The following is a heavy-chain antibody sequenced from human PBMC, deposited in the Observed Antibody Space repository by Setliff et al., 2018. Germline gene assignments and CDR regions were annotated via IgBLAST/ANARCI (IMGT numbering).Heavy chain of an antibody. CDR1: GDSISDISYY. D-gene: IGHD3-10*01. V-gene: IGHV4-39*01. J-gene: IGHJ6*03. CDR2: IYYSGTA. CDR3: ARGLRGFGDLLSYYYYYYYMDV. Sequence: SETLSLTCTISGDSISDISYYWGFIRQSPGKGPEWIGSIYYSGTAYYNPSLESRVTMFVDTSKNQFSLRLNSVTAADTAVYYCARGLRGFGDLLSYYYYYYYMDVWGKGTTVTVSS.